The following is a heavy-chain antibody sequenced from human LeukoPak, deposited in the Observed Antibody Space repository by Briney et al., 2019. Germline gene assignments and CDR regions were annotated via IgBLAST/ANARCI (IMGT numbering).Heavy chain of an antibody. D-gene: IGHD3-3*01. V-gene: IGHV4-39*01. CDR2: IYYSGST. CDR1: GGSISSSSYY. Sequence: SETLSLTCTVSGGSISSSSYYWGWIRQPPGKGLEWIGSIYYSGSTYYNPSPKSRVTISVDTSKNQFSLKLSSVTAADTAVYYCARLSIFGVVGFDYWGQGTLVTVSS. CDR3: ARLSIFGVVGFDY. J-gene: IGHJ4*02.